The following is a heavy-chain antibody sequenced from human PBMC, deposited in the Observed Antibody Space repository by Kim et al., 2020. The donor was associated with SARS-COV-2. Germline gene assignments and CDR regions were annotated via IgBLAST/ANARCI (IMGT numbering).Heavy chain of an antibody. CDR1: GFTFSSYP. J-gene: IGHJ4*01. CDR2: ISYSGDTT. CDR3: AKAAGAVADYPGDVGDY. V-gene: IGHV3-23*01. Sequence: GGSLRLSCAASGFTFSSYPMSWVRQAPGKGLEWVSAISYSGDTTYYGDSVRGLFTISRDNSKSTLYVQMNSLKVEDSAVYYCAKAAGAVADYPGDVGDYRGRGPLVPVS. D-gene: IGHD4-17*01.